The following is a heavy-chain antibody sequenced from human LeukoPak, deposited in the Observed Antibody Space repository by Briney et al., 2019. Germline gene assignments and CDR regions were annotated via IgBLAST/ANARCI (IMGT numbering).Heavy chain of an antibody. J-gene: IGHJ4*02. CDR3: ARDQSVLLPAAIGTDY. Sequence: GGSLRLSCAASGFSVISNYMTWVRQTPGRGLEWLSVIYSGGTTYYADSVKGRFTISRDNSKNTLYPQMNSLRAEDTAVYYCARDQSVLLPAAIGTDYWGQGTLVTVSS. CDR1: GFSVISNY. D-gene: IGHD2-2*01. CDR2: IYSGGTT. V-gene: IGHV3-53*05.